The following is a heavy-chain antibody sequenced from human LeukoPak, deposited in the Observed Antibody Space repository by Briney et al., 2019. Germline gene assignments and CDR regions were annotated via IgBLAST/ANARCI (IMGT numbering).Heavy chain of an antibody. J-gene: IGHJ4*02. D-gene: IGHD4-17*01. CDR1: GFTFSSYG. CDR3: AKDPNTVTPGYYFDY. Sequence: PGRSLRLSCAASGFTFSSYGMHWVRQAPGKGLEWVAVISYDGSNKYYADSVKGRFTISRDNSKNTLYLQMNSLRAEDTAVYYCAKDPNTVTPGYYFDYWGQGTLVTVSS. V-gene: IGHV3-30*18. CDR2: ISYDGSNK.